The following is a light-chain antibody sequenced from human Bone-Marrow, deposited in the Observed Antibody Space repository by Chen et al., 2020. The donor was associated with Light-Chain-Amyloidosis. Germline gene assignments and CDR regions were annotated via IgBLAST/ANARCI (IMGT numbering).Light chain of an antibody. CDR2: DDS. Sequence: SYVLTQLSSVSVAPGQTATFACGGNRIGSTSVHWYQQPPGQAPLLVVYDDSDRPSGIPERLSGSNSGNTATLTISRVEAGDEADYYCQVWDRSSDRPVFGGGTKLTIL. J-gene: IGLJ3*02. V-gene: IGLV3-21*02. CDR3: QVWDRSSDRPV. CDR1: RIGSTS.